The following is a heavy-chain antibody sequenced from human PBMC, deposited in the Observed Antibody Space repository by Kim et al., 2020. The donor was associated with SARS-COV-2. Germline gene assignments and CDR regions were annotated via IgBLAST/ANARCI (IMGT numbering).Heavy chain of an antibody. J-gene: IGHJ5*02. D-gene: IGHD3-10*01. CDR2: ISYDGSNK. Sequence: GGSLRLSCAASGFTFSSYGMHWVRQAPGKGLEWVAVISYDGSNKYYADSVKGRFTISRDNSKNTLYLQMNSLRAEDTAVYYRARKDLGFSAWFDPWGQGTLVTVSS. CDR3: ARKDLGFSAWFDP. CDR1: GFTFSSYG. V-gene: IGHV3-30*03.